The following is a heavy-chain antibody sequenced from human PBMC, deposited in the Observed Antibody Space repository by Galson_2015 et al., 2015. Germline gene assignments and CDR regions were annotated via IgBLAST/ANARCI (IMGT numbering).Heavy chain of an antibody. CDR2: ISSDGSYS. D-gene: IGHD3-10*01. CDR3: ASFGII. CDR1: GFTFSSHW. Sequence: SLRLSCAASGFTFSSHWMHWVRQAPGEGLVWVSRISSDGSYSSNADSVKGRFTISRDNAKNTLFLQMNSLRPEDTAVYYCASFGIIWG. V-gene: IGHV3-74*01. J-gene: IGHJ3*02.